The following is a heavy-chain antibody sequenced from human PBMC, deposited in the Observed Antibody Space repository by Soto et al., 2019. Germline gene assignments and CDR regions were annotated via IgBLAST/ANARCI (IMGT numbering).Heavy chain of an antibody. D-gene: IGHD3-16*01. CDR3: LPRSCGTKGEDS. CDR1: GLTLSNHA. V-gene: IGHV3-23*01. J-gene: IGHJ4*02. Sequence: GGSLRLSCAASGLTLSNHAMTWVRQAPGKGLDWVSTVSEYGDVTYYADSVRGRFTISRDNSKNTLYLQLNNLRVEDTAVYYCLPRSCGTKGEDSWGPGVVVTVSS. CDR2: VSEYGDVT.